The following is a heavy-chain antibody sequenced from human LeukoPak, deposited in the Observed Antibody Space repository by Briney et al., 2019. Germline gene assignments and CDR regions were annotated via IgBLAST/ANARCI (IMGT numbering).Heavy chain of an antibody. D-gene: IGHD3-16*02. CDR3: ARDNSVGDIAWWFDP. V-gene: IGHV1-46*01. J-gene: IGHJ5*02. CDR2: INPSGGST. CDR1: GYTFTGYY. Sequence: ASVKVSCKASGYTFTGYYMHWVRQAPGQGLEWMGIINPSGGSTSYAQKFQGRVTMTRDMSTTTDYMELSSLRSEDTAVYYCARDNSVGDIAWWFDPWGQGTLVTVSS.